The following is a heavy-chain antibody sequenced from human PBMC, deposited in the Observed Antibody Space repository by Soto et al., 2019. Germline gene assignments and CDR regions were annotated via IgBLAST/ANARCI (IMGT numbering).Heavy chain of an antibody. CDR1: GGSISSGGYY. D-gene: IGHD3-16*02. CDR3: ARLPAPFTFGGVIGPDDAFDI. J-gene: IGHJ3*02. V-gene: IGHV4-31*03. Sequence: SETLSLTCPVSGGSISSGGYYWSWIRQHPGKGLEWIGYIYYSGSTYYNPSLKSRVTISVDTSKNQFSLKLSSVTAADTAVYYCARLPAPFTFGGVIGPDDAFDIWGQGTMVTVSS. CDR2: IYYSGST.